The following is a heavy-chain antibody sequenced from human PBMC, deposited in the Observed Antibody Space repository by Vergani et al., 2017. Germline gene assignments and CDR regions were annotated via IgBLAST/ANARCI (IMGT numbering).Heavy chain of an antibody. Sequence: QVQLQQWGAGLLKPSETLSLTCAVYGGSFSGYYWSWIRQPPGKGLEWIGEINHSGSTNYNPSLKSRVTISVDTSKNQFSLKLSSVTAADTAVYYCARGPIXDDYVWGSYRPGNWFDPWGQGTLVTVSS. V-gene: IGHV4-34*01. CDR3: ARGPIXDDYVWGSYRPGNWFDP. CDR2: INHSGST. J-gene: IGHJ5*02. CDR1: GGSFSGYY. D-gene: IGHD3-16*02.